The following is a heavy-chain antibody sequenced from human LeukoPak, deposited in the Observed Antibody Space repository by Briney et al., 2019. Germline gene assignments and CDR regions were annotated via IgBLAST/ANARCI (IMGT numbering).Heavy chain of an antibody. Sequence: SVKVSCKASGGTFSSYAISWVRQAPGQGLEWMGGIIPIFGTANYAQKFQGRVTITADESTSTAYMELSSLRSEDTAVYYCARGTPNCSGGSCYSYYYYGMDVWGQGTTVTVSS. V-gene: IGHV1-69*13. CDR1: GGTFSSYA. J-gene: IGHJ6*02. CDR3: ARGTPNCSGGSCYSYYYYGMDV. CDR2: IIPIFGTA. D-gene: IGHD2-15*01.